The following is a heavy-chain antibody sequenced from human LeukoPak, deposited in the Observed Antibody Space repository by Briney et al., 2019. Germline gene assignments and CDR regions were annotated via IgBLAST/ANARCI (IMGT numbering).Heavy chain of an antibody. V-gene: IGHV3-30*04. CDR3: ARDNLQWLALDY. Sequence: PGGSRRLSCAASEFTFSSYAMHWVRQAPGKGLEWVAVISYDGSNKYYADSAKGRFTISRDNSKNTLYLQMNSLRAEDTAVYYCARDNLQWLALDYWGQGTLVTVSS. J-gene: IGHJ4*02. CDR1: EFTFSSYA. CDR2: ISYDGSNK. D-gene: IGHD6-19*01.